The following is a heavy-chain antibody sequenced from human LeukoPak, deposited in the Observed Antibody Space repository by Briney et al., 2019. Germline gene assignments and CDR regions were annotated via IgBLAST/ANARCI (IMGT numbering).Heavy chain of an antibody. J-gene: IGHJ6*02. D-gene: IGHD1-26*01. CDR3: ARGQQSGSYFYYGLDV. Sequence: PGGSLRLSCAASGFTFSSYWMHWVRQAPGKGLVWVSRINSDGSSTSYADSVKGRFTISRDNAKNTLYLLMNSLRAEDTAVHYCARGQQSGSYFYYGLDVWGQGTTVTVSS. CDR1: GFTFSSYW. V-gene: IGHV3-74*01. CDR2: INSDGSST.